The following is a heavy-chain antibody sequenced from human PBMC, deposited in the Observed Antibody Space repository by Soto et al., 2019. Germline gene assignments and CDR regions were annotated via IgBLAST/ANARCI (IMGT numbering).Heavy chain of an antibody. CDR1: GFTFRDFQ. V-gene: IGHV3-11*01. J-gene: IGHJ4*02. CDR3: LTKKDVLTGYLEY. D-gene: IGHD3-9*01. CDR2: ISQSGNFI. Sequence: GGSLRLSCAASGFTFRDFQMSFIRQAPGKGLEWISYISQSGNFIYYADSVKGRFTISRDDAKKPLYLEMNSLRAEDTAIYYCLTKKDVLTGYLEYWGQGTKVTVSS.